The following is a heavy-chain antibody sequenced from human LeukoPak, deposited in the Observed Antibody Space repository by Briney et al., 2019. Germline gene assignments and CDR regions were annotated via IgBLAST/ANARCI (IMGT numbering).Heavy chain of an antibody. J-gene: IGHJ5*02. Sequence: GSLRLSCAASGFTFSSYGMHWVRQAPGKGLEWVAVISYDGSNKYYADSVKGRFTISRDNSKNTLYLQMNSLRAEDTAVYYCAKDLGLLYYRHWFDPWGQGTLVTVSS. V-gene: IGHV3-30*18. D-gene: IGHD3-3*01. CDR3: AKDLGLLYYRHWFDP. CDR1: GFTFSSYG. CDR2: ISYDGSNK.